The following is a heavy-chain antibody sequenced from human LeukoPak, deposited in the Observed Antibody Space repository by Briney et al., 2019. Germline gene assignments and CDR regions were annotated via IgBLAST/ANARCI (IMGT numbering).Heavy chain of an antibody. Sequence: GSLRLSCAASGFTFSSHWMHWVRQAPGKGLEWIGSIYYSGSTYYNPSLKSRVTISVDTSKNQFSLKLSSVTAADTAVYYCARDRPTTVTTVGAFDIWGQGTMVTVSS. J-gene: IGHJ3*02. CDR3: ARDRPTTVTTVGAFDI. CDR2: IYYSGST. V-gene: IGHV4-39*07. D-gene: IGHD4-17*01. CDR1: GFTFSSHW.